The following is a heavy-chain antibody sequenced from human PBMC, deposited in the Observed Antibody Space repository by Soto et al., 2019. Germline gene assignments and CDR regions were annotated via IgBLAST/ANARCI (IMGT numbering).Heavy chain of an antibody. J-gene: IGHJ4*02. Sequence: QVQLQESGPGLVKPSETLSLTCTVSGGSISSYYWSWIRQPPGKGLEWIGYIYYSGSTNYNPSLMSRVTISVDTSMNQFSLKLSSVTAADTAVYYCARVGRIAAAGIHYWGQGTLVTVSS. CDR2: IYYSGST. D-gene: IGHD6-13*01. CDR1: GGSISSYY. CDR3: ARVGRIAAAGIHY. V-gene: IGHV4-59*01.